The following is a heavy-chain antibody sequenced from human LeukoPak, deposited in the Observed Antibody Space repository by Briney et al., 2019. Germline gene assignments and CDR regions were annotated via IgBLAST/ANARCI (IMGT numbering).Heavy chain of an antibody. CDR3: AIDRYSSGWYTFDY. CDR1: GFTFSNFG. Sequence: GGSLRLSFAASGFTFSNFGINWVRQAPGKGLEWVSSISSSSSYISYADSVKGRFTISRDNAKNSLDLQMNSLRAEDTAVYYCAIDRYSSGWYTFDYWGQGTLVTVSS. V-gene: IGHV3-21*01. CDR2: ISSSSSYI. J-gene: IGHJ4*02. D-gene: IGHD6-19*01.